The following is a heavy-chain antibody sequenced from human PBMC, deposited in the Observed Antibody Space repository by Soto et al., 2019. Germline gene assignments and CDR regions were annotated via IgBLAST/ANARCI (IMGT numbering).Heavy chain of an antibody. CDR1: GFTLSSYG. D-gene: IGHD4-4*01. V-gene: IGHV3-33*01. J-gene: IGHJ5*02. CDR3: ARDPDYSNYVFNWFDP. Sequence: GGALRLSCAASGFTLSSYGMPWVRQAPGKGLEWVAVIWYDGSNKYYADSVKGRFTISRDNSKNTLYLQMNSLRAEDTAVYYCARDPDYSNYVFNWFDPWGQGTLVTVSS. CDR2: IWYDGSNK.